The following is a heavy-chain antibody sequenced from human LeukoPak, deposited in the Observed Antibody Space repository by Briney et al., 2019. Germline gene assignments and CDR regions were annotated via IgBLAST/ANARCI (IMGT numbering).Heavy chain of an antibody. CDR2: INPNSGGT. CDR1: GSTFTDYY. CDR3: ARAPSPLYYDILTGPDY. V-gene: IGHV1-2*02. J-gene: IGHJ4*02. D-gene: IGHD3-9*01. Sequence: ASVKVSCKASGSTFTDYYMHWVRQAPGQGLEWMGWINPNSGGTNFAQKFQGRVTMTRDTSISTAYMELNRLRSDDTAVYYCARAPSPLYYDILTGPDYWGQGTLVTVSS.